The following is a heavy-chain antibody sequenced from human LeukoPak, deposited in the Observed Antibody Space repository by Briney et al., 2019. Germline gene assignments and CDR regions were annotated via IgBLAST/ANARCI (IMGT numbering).Heavy chain of an antibody. Sequence: PSETLSLTCTVSGGSISSSSYYWGWIRQPPGKGLEWIGSIYYSGSTYYNPSLKSRVTISVDTSKNQFSLKLSSVTAADTAVYYCARDSVREAGYYGSGSYTENWFDPWGQGTLVTVSS. CDR1: GGSISSSSYY. CDR3: ARDSVREAGYYGSGSYTENWFDP. D-gene: IGHD3-10*01. CDR2: IYYSGST. V-gene: IGHV4-39*07. J-gene: IGHJ5*02.